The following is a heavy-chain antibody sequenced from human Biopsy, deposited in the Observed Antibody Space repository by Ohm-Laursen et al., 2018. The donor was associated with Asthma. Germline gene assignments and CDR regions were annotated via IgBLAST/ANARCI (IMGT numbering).Heavy chain of an antibody. CDR3: ARLTGNFRIDY. V-gene: IGHV4-39*01. D-gene: IGHD4-23*01. Sequence: TLSLTCSVAGGSISISGFYWGWIRQPPGKGLEWIGSIHYSGSTYFNPSLKSRVTIFVDTSKNQFSLKVDFVTAADTAVYYCARLTGNFRIDYWGQGTLVTVSS. J-gene: IGHJ4*02. CDR1: GGSISISGFY. CDR2: IHYSGST.